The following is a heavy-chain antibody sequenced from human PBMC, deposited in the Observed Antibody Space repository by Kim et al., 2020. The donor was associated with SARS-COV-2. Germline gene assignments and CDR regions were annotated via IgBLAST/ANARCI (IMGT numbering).Heavy chain of an antibody. CDR1: GFTFSSFA. J-gene: IGHJ3*01. V-gene: IGHV3-23*01. CDR3: AKNMGYYPDHDAFDF. Sequence: GGSLRLSCAASGFTFSSFAMTWVRQAPGKGLEWVSAISGSSGSSTYYADSVKGRFTISRDSSKSTLYLQMNSLRAEDTAIYYCAKNMGYYPDHDAFDFWG. D-gene: IGHD3-22*01. CDR2: ISGSSGSST.